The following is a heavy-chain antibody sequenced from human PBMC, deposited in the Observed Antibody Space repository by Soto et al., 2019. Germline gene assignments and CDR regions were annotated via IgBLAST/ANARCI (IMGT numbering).Heavy chain of an antibody. CDR2: ISTDGSST. CDR3: ARETGGYHRCDY. CDR1: GFTFSTYW. Sequence: EVQLVESGGGLVQPGGSLRLSCAATGFTFSTYWMHWVRQGPGKGLGWVSRISTDGSSTTYADSVKGRVTISRDNAKNTLYLQMNSLTADDTVAYYCARETGGYHRCDYWGQGTLVAVAA. J-gene: IGHJ4*02. D-gene: IGHD3-22*01. V-gene: IGHV3-74*01.